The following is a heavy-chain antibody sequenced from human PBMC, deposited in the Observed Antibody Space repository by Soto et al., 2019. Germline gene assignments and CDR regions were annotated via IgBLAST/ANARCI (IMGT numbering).Heavy chain of an antibody. Sequence: GGSLRLSCAASGFTFDDYAMHWVRQAPRKGLEWVSGISWNSGSIGYADSVKGRFTISRDNAKNSLYLQMNSLRAEDTALYYCAKVNYYDSSGYYGDWGQGTLVTVSS. V-gene: IGHV3-9*01. CDR3: AKVNYYDSSGYYGD. CDR2: ISWNSGSI. CDR1: GFTFDDYA. D-gene: IGHD3-22*01. J-gene: IGHJ4*02.